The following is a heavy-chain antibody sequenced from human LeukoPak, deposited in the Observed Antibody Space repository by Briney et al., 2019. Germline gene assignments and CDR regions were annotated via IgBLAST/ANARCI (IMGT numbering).Heavy chain of an antibody. Sequence: GGSLRLFCTASGFTFSNYWMSWVRHAPGKGLEWVGNIKKDGSEKYYVDSVKGRFTISRDNAKNSLYLQMNSLRAEDTAVYYCARDSGWEPGIDYWGQGTLVTVSS. CDR2: IKKDGSEK. CDR1: GFTFSNYW. J-gene: IGHJ4*02. V-gene: IGHV3-7*01. CDR3: ARDSGWEPGIDY. D-gene: IGHD1-14*01.